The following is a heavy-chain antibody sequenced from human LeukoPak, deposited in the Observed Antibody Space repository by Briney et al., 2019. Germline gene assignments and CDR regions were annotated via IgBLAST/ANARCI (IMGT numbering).Heavy chain of an antibody. J-gene: IGHJ4*02. CDR3: ARRPYSYGQFDY. D-gene: IGHD5-18*01. CDR1: GGSFSGYY. CDR2: INHSGST. Sequence: SETLSLTCAVNGGSFSGYYWSWIRQPPGKGLEWIGEINHSGSTNYNPSLKSRVTISVDTSKNQFSLKLSSVTAADTAVYYCARRPYSYGQFDYWGQGTLVTVSS. V-gene: IGHV4-34*01.